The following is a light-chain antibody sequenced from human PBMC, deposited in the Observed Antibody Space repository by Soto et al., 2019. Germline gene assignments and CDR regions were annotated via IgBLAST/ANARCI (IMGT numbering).Light chain of an antibody. CDR2: KAS. CDR3: QHYNSYPYT. J-gene: IGKJ2*01. CDR1: QSINW. Sequence: DIQMTQSPSTLSASVGDRVTITCRASQSINWLAWYQQKPGKAPNLLIYKASILETVVPSRFSGSGSGTEFTLTISSLQPDDFATYYCQHYNSYPYTSGQGTKLEIK. V-gene: IGKV1-5*03.